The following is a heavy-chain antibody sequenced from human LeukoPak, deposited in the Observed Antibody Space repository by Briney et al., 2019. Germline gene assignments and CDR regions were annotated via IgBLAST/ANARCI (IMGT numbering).Heavy chain of an antibody. CDR1: GFTFSSYE. CDR3: AIIVVVVAATGPVDY. V-gene: IGHV3-48*03. D-gene: IGHD2-15*01. J-gene: IGHJ4*02. CDR2: ISSSGSTI. Sequence: PGGSLRLSCAASGFTFSSYEMNWVRQAPGKGLEWVSYISSSGSTIYYADSVKGRFTISRDNAKNSLYLQMNSLRAVDTAVYYCAIIVVVVAATGPVDYWGQGTLVTVSS.